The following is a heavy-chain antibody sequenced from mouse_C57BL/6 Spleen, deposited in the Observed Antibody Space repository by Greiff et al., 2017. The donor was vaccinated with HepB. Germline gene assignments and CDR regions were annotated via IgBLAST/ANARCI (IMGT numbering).Heavy chain of an antibody. CDR1: GFTFSSYG. Sequence: EVQLVESGGDLVKPGGSLKLSCAASGFTFSSYGMSWVRQTPDKRLEWVATISSGGSYTYYPDSVKGRFTISRDNAKNTLYLQMSSLKSEDTAMYYCARHNSFMDYWGQGTSVTVSS. CDR2: ISSGGSYT. D-gene: IGHD1-3*01. V-gene: IGHV5-6*01. J-gene: IGHJ4*01. CDR3: ARHNSFMDY.